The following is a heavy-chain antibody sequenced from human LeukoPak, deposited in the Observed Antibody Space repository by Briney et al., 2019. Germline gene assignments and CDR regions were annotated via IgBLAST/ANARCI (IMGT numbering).Heavy chain of an antibody. CDR1: GGTFSSYA. CDR3: AREEAAAARSTFDY. J-gene: IGHJ4*02. D-gene: IGHD6-6*01. Sequence: SVKVSCTASGGTFSSYAIGWVRQAPGQGLEWMGGIIPIFGTANYAQKFQGRVTITADKSTSTAYMELSSLRSEDTAVYYCAREEAAAARSTFDYWGQGTLVTVSS. V-gene: IGHV1-69*06. CDR2: IIPIFGTA.